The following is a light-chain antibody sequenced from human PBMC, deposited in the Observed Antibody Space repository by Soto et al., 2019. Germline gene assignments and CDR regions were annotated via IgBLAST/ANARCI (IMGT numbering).Light chain of an antibody. CDR3: QQYYSTPT. V-gene: IGKV3-20*01. J-gene: IGKJ1*01. CDR1: QSVSSSY. CDR2: WAS. Sequence: IVLTQSPCTLSLSPGERATLSCRASQSVSSSYLAWYQQKPGQAPSLLIYWASTRESGVPHRFSGGGSETDFTLTINSLQAEDVAVYYCQQYYSTPTFGQGTKVDIK.